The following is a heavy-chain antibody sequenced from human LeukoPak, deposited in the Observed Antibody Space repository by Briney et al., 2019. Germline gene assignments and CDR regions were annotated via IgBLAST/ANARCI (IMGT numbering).Heavy chain of an antibody. CDR2: IYPGDSDT. CDR3: ARLLDPSVEMATTLNSGFDP. D-gene: IGHD5-24*01. Sequence: TGESLKISCKGSGYSFTSYWIGWVRQMPGKGLEWMGIIYPGDSDTRYSPSFQGQVTISADKSISTAYLQWSSLKASDTAMYYCARLLDPSVEMATTLNSGFDPWGQGTLVTVSS. V-gene: IGHV5-51*01. J-gene: IGHJ5*02. CDR1: GYSFTSYW.